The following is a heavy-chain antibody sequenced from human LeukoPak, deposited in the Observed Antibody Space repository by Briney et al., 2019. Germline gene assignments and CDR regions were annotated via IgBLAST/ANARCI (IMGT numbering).Heavy chain of an antibody. CDR3: AGHKAYGAGTYSPYYFDY. J-gene: IGHJ4*02. D-gene: IGHD3-10*01. CDR1: GGSISGGSYY. Sequence: SETLSLTCTVSGGSISGGSYYWAWIRQPPGKGLEWIGNIYYSGSTYYNPSLKSRVTLSVDTSKNQISLRLSFVTAADTAVYYCAGHKAYGAGTYSPYYFDYWGQGTPVTVSS. CDR2: IYYSGST. V-gene: IGHV4-39*01.